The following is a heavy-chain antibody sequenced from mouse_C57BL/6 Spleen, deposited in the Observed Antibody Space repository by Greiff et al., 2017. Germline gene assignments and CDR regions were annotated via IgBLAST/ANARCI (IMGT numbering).Heavy chain of an antibody. Sequence: VQLKQSGPELVKPGDSVKISCKASGYSFTGYFMNWVMQSHGKSLEWIGRINPYNGDTFYNQKFKGKPTLTVDKSSSTAHMELRRLTSEDSAVYYCAEDDGYYLDDWGQGTTLTVSS. J-gene: IGHJ2*01. CDR2: INPYNGDT. CDR3: AEDDGYYLDD. V-gene: IGHV1-20*01. D-gene: IGHD2-3*01. CDR1: GYSFTGYF.